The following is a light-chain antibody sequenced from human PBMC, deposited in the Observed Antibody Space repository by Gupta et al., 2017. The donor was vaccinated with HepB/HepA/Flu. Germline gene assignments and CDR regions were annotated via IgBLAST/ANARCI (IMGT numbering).Light chain of an antibody. CDR3: QHEDYGPLT. V-gene: IGKV3-15*01. CDR2: GAS. J-gene: IGKJ4*01. CDR1: QSVITN. Sequence: IVMTQSPATLSVSPGERATLTCRASQSVITNLAWYQQKPGQAPRLLIDGASTRATGIPARCSGRGSGTEFTLTIRSLQSEDVAIYYCQHEDYGPLTFGGGTKVEIK.